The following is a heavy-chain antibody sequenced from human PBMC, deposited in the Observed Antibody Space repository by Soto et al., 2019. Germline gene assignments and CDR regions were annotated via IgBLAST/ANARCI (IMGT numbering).Heavy chain of an antibody. J-gene: IGHJ4*02. CDR1: GDSISSGDYY. D-gene: IGHD3-22*01. Sequence: SETLSLTCTVSGDSISSGDYYWSWIRQPPGKGLEWIGCIYYSGNTYYNPSLKRRFSISVDTSKNQFSLKLSSVTAADTAVYYCARFLDYDSSGYYFDYWGQGTLVTVSS. V-gene: IGHV4-30-4*02. CDR2: IYYSGNT. CDR3: ARFLDYDSSGYYFDY.